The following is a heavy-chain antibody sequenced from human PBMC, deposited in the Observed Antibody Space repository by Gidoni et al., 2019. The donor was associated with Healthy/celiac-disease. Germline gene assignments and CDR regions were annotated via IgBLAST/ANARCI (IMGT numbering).Heavy chain of an antibody. V-gene: IGHV3-20*01. J-gene: IGHJ3*02. Sequence: EVQLVESGGGVVRPGGSLRISCAAAGFTFDDYGMSLVRQAPGKGLEWVSGINWNGGSTGYADSVKGRFTISRDNANNSLYLQMNSLRAEDTALYHCARSLSSGWDHAFDIWGQGTMVTVSS. CDR1: GFTFDDYG. CDR3: ARSLSSGWDHAFDI. CDR2: INWNGGST. D-gene: IGHD6-19*01.